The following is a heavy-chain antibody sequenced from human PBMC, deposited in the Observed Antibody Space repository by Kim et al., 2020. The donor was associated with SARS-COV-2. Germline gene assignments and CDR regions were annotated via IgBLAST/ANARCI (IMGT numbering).Heavy chain of an antibody. CDR2: ISAYNGNT. V-gene: IGHV1-18*01. CDR1: GYTFTSYG. J-gene: IGHJ6*02. CDR3: AREGTTWGDILTGYLGYYYGMDV. Sequence: ASVKVSCKASGYTFTSYGISWVRQAPGQGLEWMGWISAYNGNTNYAQKLQGRVTMTTDTSTSTAYMELRSLRSDDTAVYYCAREGTTWGDILTGYLGYYYGMDVWGQGTTVTVSS. D-gene: IGHD3-9*01.